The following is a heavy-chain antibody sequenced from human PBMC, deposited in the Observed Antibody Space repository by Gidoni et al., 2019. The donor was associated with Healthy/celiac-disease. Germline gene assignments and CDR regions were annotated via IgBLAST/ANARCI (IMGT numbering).Heavy chain of an antibody. CDR1: GGSISSSNW. J-gene: IGHJ6*02. CDR3: ARATYGSGSYYLRPYYYGMDV. Sequence: QVQLQESGPGLVKPSGTLSLTCAVSGGSISSSNWRSWVRQPPGKGLEWIGEIYHSGSTNYNPSLKCRVTISVDKSKNQFSLKLSSVTAADTAVYYCARATYGSGSYYLRPYYYGMDVWGQGTTVTVSS. D-gene: IGHD3-10*01. CDR2: IYHSGST. V-gene: IGHV4-4*02.